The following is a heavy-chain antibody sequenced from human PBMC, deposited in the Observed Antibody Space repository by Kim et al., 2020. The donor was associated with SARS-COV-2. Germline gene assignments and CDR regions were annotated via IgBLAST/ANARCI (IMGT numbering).Heavy chain of an antibody. J-gene: IGHJ4*02. V-gene: IGHV3-11*01. Sequence: AHSVEGRATISSDNAKNSLYLQMTSLRAEDTAVYYCARMSIAAPLFDYWGQGTLVTVSS. D-gene: IGHD6-6*01. CDR3: ARMSIAAPLFDY.